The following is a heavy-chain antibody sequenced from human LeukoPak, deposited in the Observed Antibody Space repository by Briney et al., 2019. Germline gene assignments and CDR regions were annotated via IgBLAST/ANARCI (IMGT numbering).Heavy chain of an antibody. Sequence: GASVTVSCKASGYTFTSYGISWVRQAPGQGLEWMGWISAYNGNTNYAQKLQGRVTMTTDTSTSTAYMELRSLRSDDTAVYYCARDRNRYSGSYYDYWGQGTLVTVSS. CDR2: ISAYNGNT. D-gene: IGHD1-26*01. J-gene: IGHJ4*02. CDR1: GYTFTSYG. V-gene: IGHV1-18*01. CDR3: ARDRNRYSGSYYDY.